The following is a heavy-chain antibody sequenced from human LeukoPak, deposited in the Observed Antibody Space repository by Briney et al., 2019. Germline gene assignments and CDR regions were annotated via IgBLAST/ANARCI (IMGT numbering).Heavy chain of an antibody. D-gene: IGHD6-13*01. V-gene: IGHV3-30*18. CDR2: ISYDGSNK. CDR1: GFTFSRHW. CDR3: AKDWQQLDY. J-gene: IGHJ4*02. Sequence: GGSLRLSCAASGFTFSRHWMNWVRQAPGKGLEWVAIISYDGSNKHYADSVKGRFTISRDNSKNTLYLQMNSLRAEDTAVYYCAKDWQQLDYWGQGTLVTVSS.